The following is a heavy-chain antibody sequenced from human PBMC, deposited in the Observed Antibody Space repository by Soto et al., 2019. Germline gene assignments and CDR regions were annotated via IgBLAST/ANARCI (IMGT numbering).Heavy chain of an antibody. CDR3: ARYGSGSYYKVRKFDY. CDR1: GGSFSGYY. CDR2: INHSGST. D-gene: IGHD3-10*01. Sequence: SETLSLTCAVYGGSFSGYYWSWIRQPPGKGLEWIGEINHSGSTNYNPSLKSRVTISVDTSKNQFSLKLSSVTAADTAVYYCARYGSGSYYKVRKFDYWGQGTLVTVSS. J-gene: IGHJ4*02. V-gene: IGHV4-34*01.